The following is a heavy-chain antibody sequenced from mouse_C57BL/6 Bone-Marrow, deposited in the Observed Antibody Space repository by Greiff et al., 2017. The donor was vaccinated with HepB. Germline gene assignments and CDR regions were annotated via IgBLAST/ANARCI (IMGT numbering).Heavy chain of an antibody. CDR3: AREGGVVAHFDY. V-gene: IGHV1-69*01. CDR2: IDPSDSYT. D-gene: IGHD1-1*01. CDR1: GYTFTSYW. Sequence: VQLQQPGAELVMPGASVKLSCKASGYTFTSYWMHWVKQRPGQGLEWIGEIDPSDSYTNYNQKFKGKSTLTVDKSSSTAYIQLSSLTSEDSAVYYCAREGGVVAHFDYWGQGTTLTVSS. J-gene: IGHJ2*01.